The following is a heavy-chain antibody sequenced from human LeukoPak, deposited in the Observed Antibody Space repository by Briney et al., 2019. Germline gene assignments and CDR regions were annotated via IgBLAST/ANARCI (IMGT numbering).Heavy chain of an antibody. J-gene: IGHJ3*02. CDR1: GSTFDDYA. CDR3: ARALDGTRNAFDI. CDR2: ISWNSGSI. V-gene: IGHV3-9*01. Sequence: GGSLRLSCAASGSTFDDYAMHWVRQAPGKGLEWVSGISWNSGSIGYADSVKGRFTISGDSAKNTLYLQMNSLRAEDTAVYYCARALDGTRNAFDIXGXGTMVTVFS. D-gene: IGHD5-24*01.